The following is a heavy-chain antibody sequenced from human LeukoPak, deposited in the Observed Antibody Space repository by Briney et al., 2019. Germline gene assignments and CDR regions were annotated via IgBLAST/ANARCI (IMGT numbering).Heavy chain of an antibody. CDR1: GFTFSSYA. J-gene: IGHJ4*02. V-gene: IGHV3-23*01. CDR2: ISNSGGRT. Sequence: GGSLRLSCAASGFTFSSYAVSWVRQAPGKGLEWVSSISNSGGRTFYTDSVKGRFTISRDNSKITLYLQMNSLRAEDTAVYYCAKSYNGYESKPDYWGQGTLVTVPS. CDR3: AKSYNGYESKPDY. D-gene: IGHD5-12*01.